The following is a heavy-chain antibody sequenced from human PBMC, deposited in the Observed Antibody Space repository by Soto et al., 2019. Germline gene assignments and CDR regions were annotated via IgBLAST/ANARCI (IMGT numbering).Heavy chain of an antibody. Sequence: PSETLSLTSTVSVGSISSYYWSWIRQPPGKGLEWIGYIYYSGSTNYNPALKSRVTISVDTSKKQFSLKLSSVTAADTAVYYCARVGVPAPMGFDYWGQGTLVTVSS. V-gene: IGHV4-59*01. CDR1: VGSISSYY. D-gene: IGHD2-2*01. CDR2: IYYSGST. CDR3: ARVGVPAPMGFDY. J-gene: IGHJ4*02.